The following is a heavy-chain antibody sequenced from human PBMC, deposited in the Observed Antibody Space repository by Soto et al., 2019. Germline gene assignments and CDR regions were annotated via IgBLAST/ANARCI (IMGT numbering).Heavy chain of an antibody. D-gene: IGHD3-10*01. CDR2: IIPVIGTT. CDR1: GDTFSGYP. V-gene: IGHV1-69*11. CDR3: ARDGGFGELKY. Sequence: SVKVSCKASGDTFSGYPINGVRQAPGEGLEWMGRIIPVIGTTNDAQRFEGRVTFTADESTNTAYMELRGLLSGDTAVYYCARDGGFGELKYWGPGTLVTVSS. J-gene: IGHJ4*02.